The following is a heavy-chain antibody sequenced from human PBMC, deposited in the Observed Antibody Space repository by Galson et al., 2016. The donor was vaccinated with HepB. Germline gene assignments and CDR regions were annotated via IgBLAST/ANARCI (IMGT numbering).Heavy chain of an antibody. D-gene: IGHD6-19*01. CDR1: GDSVSSIDFT. V-gene: IGHV6-1*01. CDR3: AKSVSVWDARSNAFDI. Sequence: CAISGDSVSSIDFTWNWIRQSPSRGLEWLGRTYYRSKWYHDYAESVKSRITINPDTSKNQFSLQLNPVTPEDTAFYFCAKSVSVWDARSNAFDIWGQGTMVTVSA. J-gene: IGHJ3*02. CDR2: TYYRSKWYH.